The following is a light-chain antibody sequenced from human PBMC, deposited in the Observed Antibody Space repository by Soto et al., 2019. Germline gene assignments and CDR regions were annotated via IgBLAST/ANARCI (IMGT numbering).Light chain of an antibody. V-gene: IGKV1-33*01. CDR3: QHYANLPYT. CDR2: GAS. Sequence: IQLTQSPSSLSAYVGDRVTITCQPSQDITNYLNWYQQKPGKAPRLLIAGASKLETGVPSRFSGSRSGTDYTFTIGSLQPEDIATYYCQHYANLPYTFGQGTKLEIK. CDR1: QDITNY. J-gene: IGKJ2*01.